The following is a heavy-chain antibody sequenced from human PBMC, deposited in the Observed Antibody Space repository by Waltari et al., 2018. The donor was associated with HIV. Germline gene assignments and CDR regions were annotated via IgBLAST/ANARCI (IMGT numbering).Heavy chain of an antibody. CDR1: GGRFCYYS. J-gene: IGHJ5*02. D-gene: IGHD3-10*01. CDR3: AGGIGSMQFFAP. Sequence: QVHLPPWGAIIFTRSETLYLHCDVYGGRFCYYSWPWIPKAPGKGLERIGDGTQSVSTGFHSWSISYNPSYKSRVTIFADPSKNRVSLKLKFVTAADTARYFCAGGIGSMQFFAPWGQGTLVMVSS. V-gene: IGHV4-34*02. CDR2: GTQSVST.